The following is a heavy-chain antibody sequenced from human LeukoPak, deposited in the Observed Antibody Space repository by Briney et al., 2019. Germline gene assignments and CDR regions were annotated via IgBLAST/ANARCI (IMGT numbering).Heavy chain of an antibody. Sequence: PGGSLRLSCAASGFTFSSYAMHWVRQAPGKGLEWVAVISYDGSNKYYADPVKGRFTISRDNSKNTLYLQMNSLRAEDTAVYYCARDPKDYGDYHFDYWGQGTLVTVSS. V-gene: IGHV3-30-3*01. CDR3: ARDPKDYGDYHFDY. J-gene: IGHJ4*02. CDR1: GFTFSSYA. D-gene: IGHD4-17*01. CDR2: ISYDGSNK.